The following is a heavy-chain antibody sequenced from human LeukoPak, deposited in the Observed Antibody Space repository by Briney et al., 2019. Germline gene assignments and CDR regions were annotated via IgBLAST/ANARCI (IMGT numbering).Heavy chain of an antibody. Sequence: PSETLSLTCTVSGGSIRSYYWNWIRQPPGKGLEWIGYIYYSGSTNYNPSLKSRVTISVDTSKNQFSLKLSSVTAADTAVYYCARDKSSGWYEGAFDIWGQGTMVTVSS. J-gene: IGHJ3*02. V-gene: IGHV4-59*01. CDR2: IYYSGST. CDR3: ARDKSSGWYEGAFDI. CDR1: GGSIRSYY. D-gene: IGHD6-19*01.